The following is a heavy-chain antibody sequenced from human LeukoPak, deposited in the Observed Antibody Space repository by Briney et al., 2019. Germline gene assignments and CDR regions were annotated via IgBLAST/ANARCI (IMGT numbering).Heavy chain of an antibody. V-gene: IGHV5-51*01. Sequence: GESLKISCEASGYSFSSHGIVWVRQMPGKGLEWMGIINPADSVTIYSPSFQGQVTISAYKSITTAYLQWSSLKASDTAMYYCARRYCSGGTCYYFDYWGQGALVTVSS. D-gene: IGHD2-15*01. J-gene: IGHJ4*02. CDR3: ARRYCSGGTCYYFDY. CDR1: GYSFSSHG. CDR2: INPADSVT.